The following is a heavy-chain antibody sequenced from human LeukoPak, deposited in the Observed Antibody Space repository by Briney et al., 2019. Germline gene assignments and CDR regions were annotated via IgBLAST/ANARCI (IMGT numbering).Heavy chain of an antibody. J-gene: IGHJ4*02. CDR1: GFAFSSYA. V-gene: IGHV3-74*01. CDR2: IESDGTTT. D-gene: IGHD3-22*01. Sequence: GGSLRLSCAASGFAFSSYAMSWVRQAPGKGLVWVSRIESDGTTTTYADSVKGRFTISRDNAKNTLYLQMNSLRAEDTAVYYCTRGQSSGYSSGDYWGQGTLVTVSS. CDR3: TRGQSSGYSSGDY.